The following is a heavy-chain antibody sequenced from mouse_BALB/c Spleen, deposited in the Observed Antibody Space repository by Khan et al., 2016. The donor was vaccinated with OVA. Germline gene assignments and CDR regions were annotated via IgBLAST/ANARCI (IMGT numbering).Heavy chain of an antibody. J-gene: IGHJ4*01. D-gene: IGHD2-14*01. CDR3: ARVGYNGTMDC. Sequence: QIQLVQSGPELKKPGETVQISCKASGFTFTNYGMNWVKQAPGKGLKWMGWINTYTGEPTFADDFKGRSAFSLDTSASTAYLQINSLKNEDTATYFCARVGYNGTMDCWGQGTSVTVSS. CDR2: INTYTGEP. CDR1: GFTFTNYG. V-gene: IGHV9-3-1*01.